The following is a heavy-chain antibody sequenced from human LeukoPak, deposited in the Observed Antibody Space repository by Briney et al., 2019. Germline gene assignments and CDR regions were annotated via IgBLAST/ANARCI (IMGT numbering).Heavy chain of an antibody. CDR1: GYTFISYY. CDR3: ARGVQYYYDSSGYPFLYYYYMDV. Sequence: ASVKVSCKASGYTFISYYMHWVRQAPGQGLEWMGIINPSDGSTSYAQKFQGRVTMTRDTSTSTVYMELSSLRSEDTAVYYCARGVQYYYDSSGYPFLYYYYMDVCGKGTTVTISS. V-gene: IGHV1-46*01. CDR2: INPSDGST. D-gene: IGHD3-22*01. J-gene: IGHJ6*03.